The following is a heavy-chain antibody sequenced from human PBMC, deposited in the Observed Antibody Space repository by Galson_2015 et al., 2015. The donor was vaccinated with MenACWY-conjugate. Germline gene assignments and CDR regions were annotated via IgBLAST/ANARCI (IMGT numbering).Heavy chain of an antibody. Sequence: QSGAEVIQPGESLKISRKGSGYSFSNYWIGWVRLMPGKGLEWMGIIYPGESDTKYSPSFQGHVTISADQSTNTAYLQWSSLRASDTAMYYCARRASDGYGPCDYWGQGTQVTVSS. D-gene: IGHD5-24*01. CDR1: GYSFSNYW. J-gene: IGHJ4*02. CDR2: IYPGESDT. CDR3: ARRASDGYGPCDY. V-gene: IGHV5-51*01.